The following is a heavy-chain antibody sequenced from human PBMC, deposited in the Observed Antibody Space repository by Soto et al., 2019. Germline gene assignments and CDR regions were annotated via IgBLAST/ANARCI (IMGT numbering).Heavy chain of an antibody. CDR2: INAGNGNT. Sequence: QVQLVQSGAEEKKPGASVKVSCKASGYTFTSYAMHLVRQAPGQRLEWMGWINAGNGNTKYSQKFQGRVTITRHTSASTAYMELSSLISEDTAVYYCARSIVVVTALDYWGQGTLVTVSS. CDR1: GYTFTSYA. D-gene: IGHD2-21*02. J-gene: IGHJ4*02. V-gene: IGHV1-3*05. CDR3: ARSIVVVTALDY.